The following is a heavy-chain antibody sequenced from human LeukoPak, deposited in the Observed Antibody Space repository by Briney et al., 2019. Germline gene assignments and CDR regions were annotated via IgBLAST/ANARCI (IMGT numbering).Heavy chain of an antibody. J-gene: IGHJ5*02. V-gene: IGHV1-69*01. CDR3: ARDWDYDYVWGSYSFDP. Sequence: SVKVSCKASGGTFSSYAISWVRQAPGQGLEWMGGIIPIFGTANYAQKFQGRVTITADESTSTAYMELSSLRSEDTAVYYCARDWDYDYVWGSYSFDPWGQGTLVTVSS. CDR2: IIPIFGTA. D-gene: IGHD3-16*01. CDR1: GGTFSSYA.